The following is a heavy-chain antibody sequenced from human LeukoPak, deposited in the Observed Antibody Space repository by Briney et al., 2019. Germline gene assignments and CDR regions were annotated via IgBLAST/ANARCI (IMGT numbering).Heavy chain of an antibody. CDR1: GYTSTSYG. Sequence: ASVKVSCKASGYTSTSYGISWVRQAPGQGLEWMGWISAYNGNTNYAQKLQGRVTMTTDTSTSTAYMELRSLRSDDTAVYYCARVPYYDSSGPIDYWGQGTLVTVSS. CDR2: ISAYNGNT. J-gene: IGHJ4*02. CDR3: ARVPYYDSSGPIDY. V-gene: IGHV1-18*01. D-gene: IGHD3-22*01.